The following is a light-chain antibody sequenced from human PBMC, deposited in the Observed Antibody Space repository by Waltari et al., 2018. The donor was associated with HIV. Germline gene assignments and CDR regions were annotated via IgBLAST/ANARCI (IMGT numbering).Light chain of an antibody. CDR3: QQYYRTPLT. CDR2: WAS. CDR1: QTLLYSSNNKNY. Sequence: DILMTQSPVSLAVSLGARATINCKSRQTLLYSSNNKNYLAWYQHKPGQPPKLLIYWASTRQSGFPDRFSGSGSGTNFTLTINKLQSEDGATYYCQQYYRTPLTFGGGTKVGLK. V-gene: IGKV4-1*01. J-gene: IGKJ4*02.